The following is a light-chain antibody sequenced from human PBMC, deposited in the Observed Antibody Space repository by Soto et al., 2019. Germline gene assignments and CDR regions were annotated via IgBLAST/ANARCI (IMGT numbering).Light chain of an antibody. Sequence: EIVLTQSPGTLSLSPGERATLSCRAIQSVSSSYLAWYQQKPGQAPRLLIYGASSRATGIPDRFSGSGSGTDFTLTINRLEPEDFAVYYCQQYGSSLLYTFGQGTRLEI. CDR1: QSVSSSY. CDR3: QQYGSSLLYT. J-gene: IGKJ5*01. V-gene: IGKV3-20*01. CDR2: GAS.